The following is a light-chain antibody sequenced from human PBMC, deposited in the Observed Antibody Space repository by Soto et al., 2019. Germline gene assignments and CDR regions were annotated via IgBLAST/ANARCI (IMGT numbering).Light chain of an antibody. CDR1: QSVNNY. V-gene: IGKV3-11*01. CDR3: HQRSDWPLT. Sequence: EIVLTQSPATLSLSPGERATHSCRASQSVNNYLAWYQQKPGQAPRLLIYDASNRATGIPARFSGSGSGTDFTLTISSLEPEDFAVYYCHQRSDWPLTFGGGTKVEIK. J-gene: IGKJ4*01. CDR2: DAS.